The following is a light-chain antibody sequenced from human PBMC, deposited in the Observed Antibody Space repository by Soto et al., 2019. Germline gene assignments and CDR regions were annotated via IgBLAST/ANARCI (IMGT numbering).Light chain of an antibody. Sequence: QSVLTQPASVSGSPGQSTTISCSGTTSDVGGYNLVSWYQQHTAKAPKLLIYEGTQRPSGVSSRFSGSKSGNTASLTISGLQAEDKADYYCCSYASSSSYVFGTGTKVTVL. CDR1: TSDVGGYNL. CDR3: CSYASSSSYV. J-gene: IGLJ1*01. V-gene: IGLV2-23*01. CDR2: EGT.